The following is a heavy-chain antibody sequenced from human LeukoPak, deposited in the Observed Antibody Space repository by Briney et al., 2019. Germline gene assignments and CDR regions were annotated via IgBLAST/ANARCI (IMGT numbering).Heavy chain of an antibody. D-gene: IGHD3-10*01. CDR2: IDYSGGST. J-gene: IGHJ4*02. Sequence: GGSLRLSCAASDFTFSTYGMSWVRQAPGKGLEWVSGIDYSGGSTYYADSVKGRFTISRDNSKNTLYLQMNSLRAEDTAVYYCARDRGPLWFGEFLYYFDYWGQGTLVTVSS. CDR3: ARDRGPLWFGEFLYYFDY. CDR1: DFTFSTYG. V-gene: IGHV3-23*01.